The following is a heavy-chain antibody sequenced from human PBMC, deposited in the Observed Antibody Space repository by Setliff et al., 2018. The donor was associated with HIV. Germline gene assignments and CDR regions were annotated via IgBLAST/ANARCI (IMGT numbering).Heavy chain of an antibody. V-gene: IGHV4-4*09. CDR3: ARHDADGGGPFFQH. CDR2: IHSSGPT. Sequence: PSETLSLTCTVSGGSINNDYWSWMRQSPGKELEWIGHIHSSGPTNYNPSLKSRVSISVDTSKNQFSLKLSSVTAADTAVYYCARHDADGGGPFFQHWGQGTPVTVSS. J-gene: IGHJ1*01. D-gene: IGHD3-16*01. CDR1: GGSINNDY.